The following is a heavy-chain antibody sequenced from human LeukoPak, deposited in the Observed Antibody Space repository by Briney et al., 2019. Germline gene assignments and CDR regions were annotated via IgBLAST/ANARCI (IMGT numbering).Heavy chain of an antibody. V-gene: IGHV3-23*01. CDR1: GFTFSRYA. J-gene: IGHJ4*02. CDR3: TKDSSVPFGITD. Sequence: TGGSLRLSCAASGFTFSRYAMSWVRQAPGKGLEWASAIGGSGDTYYADSVKGRFTISRDNSKSTLSLQMNSLRAEDTAVYYCTKDSSVPFGITDWGQGTLVTVSS. D-gene: IGHD5/OR15-5a*01. CDR2: IGGSGDT.